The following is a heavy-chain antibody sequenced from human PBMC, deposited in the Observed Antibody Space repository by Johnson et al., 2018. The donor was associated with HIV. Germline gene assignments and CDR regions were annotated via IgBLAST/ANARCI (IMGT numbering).Heavy chain of an antibody. V-gene: IGHV3-9*01. CDR3: AKESKWESRTPHAFDI. J-gene: IGHJ3*02. Sequence: VQLVESGGGLVQPGRSLRLSCAASGFTFDDHAMHWVRQAPGKGLEWVSGIIWNSGSIAYADSVKGRFTISRDNAKNSLYLQMNSLRAEDTAVYYCAKESKWESRTPHAFDIWGQGTMVTVSS. CDR1: GFTFDDHA. D-gene: IGHD1-26*01. CDR2: IIWNSGSI.